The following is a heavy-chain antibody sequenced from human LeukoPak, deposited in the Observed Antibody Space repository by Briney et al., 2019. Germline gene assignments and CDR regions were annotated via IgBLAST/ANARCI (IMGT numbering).Heavy chain of an antibody. CDR1: GYTFTSYA. V-gene: IGHV1-3*01. CDR3: ARDQIFSLAFGYGSGSYYPHISFDY. J-gene: IGHJ4*02. D-gene: IGHD3-10*01. CDR2: INAGNGNT. Sequence: GASVKVSCKASGYTFTSYAMHWVRQAPGQRLEWMGWINAGNGNTKYSQKFQGRVTITRDTSASTAYMELSSLRSEDTAVYYCARDQIFSLAFGYGSGSYYPHISFDYWGQGTLVTVSS.